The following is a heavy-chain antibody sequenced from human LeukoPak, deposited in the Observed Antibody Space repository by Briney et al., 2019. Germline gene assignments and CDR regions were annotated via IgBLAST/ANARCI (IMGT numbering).Heavy chain of an antibody. J-gene: IGHJ4*02. V-gene: IGHV4-59*01. CDR2: IYYSGST. D-gene: IGHD3-16*01. Sequence: SETLSLTCTVSGGSISSYYWSWIRQPPGKGLEWIGYIYYSGSTNYNPSLKSRVTISVDTSKNQFSLKLSSVTAADTAVYYCARHKGRVRGGAPYFDYWGQGTLVTVSS. CDR1: GGSISSYY. CDR3: ARHKGRVRGGAPYFDY.